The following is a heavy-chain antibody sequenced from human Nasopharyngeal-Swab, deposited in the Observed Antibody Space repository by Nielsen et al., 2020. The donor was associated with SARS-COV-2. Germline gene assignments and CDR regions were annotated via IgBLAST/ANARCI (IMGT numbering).Heavy chain of an antibody. Sequence: GESLKISCAASGFTFSRHWMHWVRQAPGKGLAWVSRIKGDGSDKRYADSVRGRFTISRDNAKNTLYLQMNSLRAEDTAVYYCARVSVVADFDYWGQGTLVTVSS. CDR3: ARVSVVADFDY. CDR1: GFTFSRHW. D-gene: IGHD2-21*01. J-gene: IGHJ4*02. V-gene: IGHV3-74*01. CDR2: IKGDGSDK.